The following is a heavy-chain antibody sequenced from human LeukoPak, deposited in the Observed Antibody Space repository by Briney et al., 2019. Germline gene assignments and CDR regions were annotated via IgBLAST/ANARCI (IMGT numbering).Heavy chain of an antibody. V-gene: IGHV1-18*01. D-gene: IGHD2-2*03. CDR2: ISAYNGNT. CDR1: GGTFSSYG. J-gene: IGHJ6*02. CDR3: ARDGHCSSTSCPSWGYYYYGMDV. Sequence: ASVKVSCKASGGTFSSYGISWVRQAPGQGLEWMGWISAYNGNTNYAQKLQGRVTMTTDTSTSTAYMELRSLRSDDTAVYYCARDGHCSSTSCPSWGYYYYGMDVWGQGTTVTVSS.